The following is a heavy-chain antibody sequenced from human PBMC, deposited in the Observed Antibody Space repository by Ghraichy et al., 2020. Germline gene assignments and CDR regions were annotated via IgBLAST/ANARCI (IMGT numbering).Heavy chain of an antibody. Sequence: GGSLRLSCAASGFAFSSYSVHWVRQVPGKGLEWVALISYDGNNTYYTDSVKGRSTISRDNSKNTVYLQMNNLRPDDTAVYYCARGTGSGSWAVDYWGQGTLVTVSS. J-gene: IGHJ4*02. CDR3: ARGTGSGSWAVDY. CDR1: GFAFSSYS. D-gene: IGHD6-13*01. V-gene: IGHV3-30-3*01. CDR2: ISYDGNNT.